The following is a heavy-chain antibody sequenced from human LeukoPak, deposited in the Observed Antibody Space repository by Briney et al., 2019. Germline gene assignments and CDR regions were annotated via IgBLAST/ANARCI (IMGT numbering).Heavy chain of an antibody. Sequence: SVKVSCKASGGTFSSYAISWVRQAPGQGLEWMGGIIPIFGTANYAQKFQGRVTITADESTSTAYMELSSLRSEDTAVYYCARAPERADYHYYYGMDVWGQGTTVTVSS. D-gene: IGHD6-25*01. V-gene: IGHV1-69*13. CDR3: ARAPERADYHYYYGMDV. CDR1: GGTFSSYA. J-gene: IGHJ6*02. CDR2: IIPIFGTA.